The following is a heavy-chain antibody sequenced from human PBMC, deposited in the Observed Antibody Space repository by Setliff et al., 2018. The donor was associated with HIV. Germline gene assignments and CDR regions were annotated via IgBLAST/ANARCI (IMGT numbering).Heavy chain of an antibody. J-gene: IGHJ4*02. D-gene: IGHD3-22*01. Sequence: GSLRLSCAASGFTFDDYGMSWVRQAPGKGLEWVSGINWNGGSTGYADSVRGRFTISRDNAKNSLYLQMNSLRAEDTAVYYCARPNYYDSSGSFDYWGQGTLVTVSS. CDR2: INWNGGST. CDR3: ARPNYYDSSGSFDY. V-gene: IGHV3-20*04. CDR1: GFTFDDYG.